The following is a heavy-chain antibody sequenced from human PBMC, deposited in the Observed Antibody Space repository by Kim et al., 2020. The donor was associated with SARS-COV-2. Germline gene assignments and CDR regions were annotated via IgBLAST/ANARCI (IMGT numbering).Heavy chain of an antibody. Sequence: VKSRITINPDTSKNQFSLQLNSVTPEDTAVYYCAREDPYYYGSGSRYFDYWGQGTLVTVSS. D-gene: IGHD3-10*01. CDR3: AREDPYYYGSGSRYFDY. V-gene: IGHV6-1*01. J-gene: IGHJ4*02.